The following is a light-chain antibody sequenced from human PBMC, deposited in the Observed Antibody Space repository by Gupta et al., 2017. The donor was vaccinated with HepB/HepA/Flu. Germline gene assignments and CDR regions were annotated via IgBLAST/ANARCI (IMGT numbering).Light chain of an antibody. Sequence: DIQMTQSPSTLSASVGDSVTITCRASQSISYWLAWYQQKPGKAPKVLIYEASRLDSGVPSRFSGSGSGTEFTLTISSLQPDDFATYYCQQYSRNMWTFGQGTKVEIK. V-gene: IGKV1-5*03. CDR1: QSISYW. J-gene: IGKJ1*01. CDR3: QQYSRNMWT. CDR2: EAS.